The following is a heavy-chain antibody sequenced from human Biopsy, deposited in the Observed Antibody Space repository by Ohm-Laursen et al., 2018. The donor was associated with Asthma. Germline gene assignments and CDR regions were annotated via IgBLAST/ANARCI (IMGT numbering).Heavy chain of an antibody. Sequence: SLRLSCSASGFRFSDYWMSWVRQVPGKGLEWVANIKHDGTEKNHVDSLKGRFTISRDNAKNSLYLQMNSLRAEDTAVYYCVRTFHFWSPYHAEHYQLWGQGTLVTVSS. D-gene: IGHD3-3*02. V-gene: IGHV3-7*01. CDR1: GFRFSDYW. J-gene: IGHJ1*01. CDR2: IKHDGTEK. CDR3: VRTFHFWSPYHAEHYQL.